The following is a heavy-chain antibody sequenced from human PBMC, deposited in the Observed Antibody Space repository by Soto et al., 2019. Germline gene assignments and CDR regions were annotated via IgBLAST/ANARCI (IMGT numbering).Heavy chain of an antibody. CDR2: ISGSGGST. V-gene: IGHV3-23*01. D-gene: IGHD6-19*01. Sequence: GGSLRLSCAASGFTFSSYAMSWVRQAPGKGLEWVSAISGSGGSTYYADSVKGRFTISRDNSKNRLYLQMNSLRAEDTAVYYCAKASGWSFWGNWFDPWGQGTLVTVSS. CDR1: GFTFSSYA. J-gene: IGHJ5*02. CDR3: AKASGWSFWGNWFDP.